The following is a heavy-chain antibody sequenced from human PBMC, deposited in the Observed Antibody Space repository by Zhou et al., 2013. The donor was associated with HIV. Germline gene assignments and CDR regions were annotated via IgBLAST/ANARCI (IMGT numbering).Heavy chain of an antibody. CDR3: ARDNRHYDILTRWFDP. D-gene: IGHD3-9*01. CDR1: GGTFSSYA. Sequence: QVQLVQSGAEVKKPGSSVKVSCKASGGTFSSYAISWVRQAPGQGLEWMGRIIPILGIANYAQKFQGRVTITADKSTSTAYMELSSLRSEDTAVYYCARDNRHYDILTRWFDPWGQGTLVTVSS. J-gene: IGHJ5*02. CDR2: IIPILGIA. V-gene: IGHV1-69*04.